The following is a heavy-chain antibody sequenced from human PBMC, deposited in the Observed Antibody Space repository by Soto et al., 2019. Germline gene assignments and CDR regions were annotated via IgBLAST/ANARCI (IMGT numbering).Heavy chain of an antibody. V-gene: IGHV3-48*03. CDR3: ARDLGYYDSSGYFDY. Sequence: EVQLVESGGGLVQPGGSLILSCAASGFTFSTYHMNWVRQAPGKGLEWVSYISSSGSSGSIIYYADSVKGRFTISRDNAKNSLYLQMNSLRAEDTAVYYCARDLGYYDSSGYFDYWGQGTLVTVSS. CDR1: GFTFSTYH. J-gene: IGHJ4*02. D-gene: IGHD3-22*01. CDR2: ISSSGSSGSII.